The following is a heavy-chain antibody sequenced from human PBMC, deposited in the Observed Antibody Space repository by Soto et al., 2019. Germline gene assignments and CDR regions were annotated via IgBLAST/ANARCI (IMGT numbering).Heavy chain of an antibody. CDR3: ALSFELGTHYYNTT. CDR2: INHSGST. CDR1: GGSFSGYY. V-gene: IGHV4-34*01. D-gene: IGHD3-22*01. Sequence: PSETLSLTCAVYGGSFSGYYWTWIRQPPGTGLDWIGEINHSGSTNYNPSLKSRVTISVDTSKNQFSLKLSSVTAADTAVYYCALSFELGTHYYNTTWGQGTLVTVSS. J-gene: IGHJ4*02.